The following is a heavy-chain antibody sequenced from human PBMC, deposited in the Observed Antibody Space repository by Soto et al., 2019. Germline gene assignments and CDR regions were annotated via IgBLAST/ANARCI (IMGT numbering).Heavy chain of an antibody. D-gene: IGHD6-6*01. CDR2: IYHSGST. J-gene: IGHJ5*02. CDR3: ARDRGAALSFWWFDP. CDR1: GGSISSGGYS. V-gene: IGHV4-30-2*01. Sequence: PSETLSLTCAVSGGSISSGGYSWSWIRQPPGKGLEWIGYIYHSGSTYYNPSLKSRVTISVDRSKNQFSLKLSSVTAADTAVYYCARDRGAALSFWWFDPWGQGTLVTVSS.